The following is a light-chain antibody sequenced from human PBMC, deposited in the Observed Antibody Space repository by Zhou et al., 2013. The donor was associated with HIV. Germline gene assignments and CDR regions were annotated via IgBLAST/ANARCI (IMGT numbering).Light chain of an antibody. Sequence: DIQMTQSPSSLSASVGDRVTISCRASQTIISYLTWYQQKPGKAPKLLIYAASDLQSGVPSRFSGSRSGTEFTLTISRLQSEDFASYYCQQLKSFPLTFGGGTKVEIK. CDR2: AAS. V-gene: IGKV1-9*01. CDR3: QQLKSFPLT. CDR1: QTIISY. J-gene: IGKJ4*01.